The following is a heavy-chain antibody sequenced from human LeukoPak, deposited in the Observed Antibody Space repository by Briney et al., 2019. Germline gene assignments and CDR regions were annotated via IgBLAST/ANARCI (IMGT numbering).Heavy chain of an antibody. CDR3: ARDRGSTGYFYLDS. CDR1: GGPVTEFY. V-gene: IGHV4-59*02. Sequence: SETLSLTCSVPGGPVTEFYWSWIRQPPGEGLEWIGYVSHTGTINYSPSLKTRVTMSVDASRNQFSLELVSVTAADTAVYYCARDRGSTGYFYLDSWGQGILVTVSS. CDR2: VSHTGTI. D-gene: IGHD6-19*01. J-gene: IGHJ4*02.